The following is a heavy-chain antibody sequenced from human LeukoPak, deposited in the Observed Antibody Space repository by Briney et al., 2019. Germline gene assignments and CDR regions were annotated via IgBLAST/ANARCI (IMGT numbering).Heavy chain of an antibody. Sequence: ASVNVSCKASGYTFINYYMYWVRQAPGQGLEWMGIINPGGGSTSYAQKFQGRVTMTRDTSTSTVYMELRSLRSEDTAVYYCARAYYYESDGDYSGGDYWGQGTLVTVSS. CDR2: INPGGGST. J-gene: IGHJ4*02. CDR1: GYTFINYY. D-gene: IGHD3-22*01. V-gene: IGHV1-46*01. CDR3: ARAYYYESDGDYSGGDY.